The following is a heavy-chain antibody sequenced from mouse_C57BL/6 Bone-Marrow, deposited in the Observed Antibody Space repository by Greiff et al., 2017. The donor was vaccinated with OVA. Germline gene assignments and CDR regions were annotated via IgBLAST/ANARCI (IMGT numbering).Heavy chain of an antibody. CDR1: GFTFSDYY. CDR2: ISNGGGST. V-gene: IGHV5-12*01. Sequence: EVKLMESGGGLVQPGGSLKLSCAASGFTFSDYYMYWVRQTPEKRLEWVAYISNGGGSTYYPDTVKGRFTISRDNAKNTLYLQMSRLKSEDTAMYYCARQGLYYGSSYWYFDVWGTGTTVTVSS. CDR3: ARQGLYYGSSYWYFDV. D-gene: IGHD1-1*01. J-gene: IGHJ1*03.